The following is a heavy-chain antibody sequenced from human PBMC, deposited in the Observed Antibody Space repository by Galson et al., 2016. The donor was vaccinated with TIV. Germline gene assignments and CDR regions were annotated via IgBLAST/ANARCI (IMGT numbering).Heavy chain of an antibody. Sequence: CAISGDSVSSNSATWNWIRQSPSRGLEWLGRAYYRSKWYNDYADSVTGRIAIKPDTARNQFSLQLYSVTPEDTAVYYCARGGDYGSDDYHVNWFDPWGQGTLVTVSS. V-gene: IGHV6-1*01. CDR1: GDSVSSNSAT. D-gene: IGHD3-10*01. CDR2: AYYRSKWYN. J-gene: IGHJ5*02. CDR3: ARGGDYGSDDYHVNWFDP.